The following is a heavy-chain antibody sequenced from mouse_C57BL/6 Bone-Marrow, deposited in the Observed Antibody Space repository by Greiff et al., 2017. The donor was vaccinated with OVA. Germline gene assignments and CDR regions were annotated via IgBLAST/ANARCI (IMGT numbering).Heavy chain of an antibody. V-gene: IGHV1-19*01. Sequence: EVQLQQSGPVLVKPGASVKMSCKASGYSFTDYYMNWVKQSHGKSLEWIGVINPYNGGTSYNLKFKGKATLTVDKSSSTAYMELNSLTSEDSAVYYCARWVFDYWGQGTTLTVSS. CDR2: INPYNGGT. CDR1: GYSFTDYY. CDR3: ARWVFDY. J-gene: IGHJ2*01.